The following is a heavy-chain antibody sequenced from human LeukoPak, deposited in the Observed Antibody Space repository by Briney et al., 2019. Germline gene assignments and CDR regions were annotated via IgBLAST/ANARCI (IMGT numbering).Heavy chain of an antibody. J-gene: IGHJ4*02. D-gene: IGHD2-2*01. V-gene: IGHV1-2*06. CDR1: GYTFTGYY. CDR2: INPNSGGT. CDR3: ARVSRHIVVVPAATNFDY. Sequence: ASVKVSCKASGYTFTGYYMHWVQQAPGQGLEWMGRINPNSGGTNYAQKFQGRVTMTRDTSISTAYMELSRLRSDDTAVYYCARVSRHIVVVPAATNFDYWGQGTLVTVSS.